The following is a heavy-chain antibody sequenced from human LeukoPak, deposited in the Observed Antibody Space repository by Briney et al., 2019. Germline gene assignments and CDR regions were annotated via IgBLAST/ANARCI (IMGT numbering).Heavy chain of an antibody. CDR2: INIDGSEK. V-gene: IGHV3-7*01. CDR3: ARPPDSLANAYDV. J-gene: IGHJ3*01. D-gene: IGHD3-22*01. CDR1: GFTFSSRW. Sequence: GGSLRLSCSASGFTFSSRWMNWVRQAPGRGPDWVAIINIDGSEKHYVDSVKGRFTISRDNAKNSLYLQMNSLRAEDTAMYYCARPPDSLANAYDVWGQGTMVTVSS.